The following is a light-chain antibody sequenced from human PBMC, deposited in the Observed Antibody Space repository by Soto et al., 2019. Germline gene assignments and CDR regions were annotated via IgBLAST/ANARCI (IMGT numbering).Light chain of an antibody. J-gene: IGKJ2*01. CDR1: QSVNNNY. V-gene: IGKV3-20*01. Sequence: EIVLTQSPGTLSLSPGERATLSCRASQSVNNNYLAWYQQKPGQAPRLLIYGASSRATGIPARFSGSGSGTDFTLTISRLEPEDFAVYYCQQYGSSPYTFGQGTKLEIK. CDR2: GAS. CDR3: QQYGSSPYT.